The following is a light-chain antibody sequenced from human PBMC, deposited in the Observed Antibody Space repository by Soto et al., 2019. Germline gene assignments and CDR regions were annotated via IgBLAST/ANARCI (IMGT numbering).Light chain of an antibody. CDR2: NIF. CDR1: QSVSSTY. CDR3: QQYGSSPGT. V-gene: IGKV3-20*01. Sequence: IVLTQATGTLSLSPGERATLSCRASQSVSSTYLAWYQQKPGQAPRLLSYNIFSRATGIPDRFSGSGSGTDFILTIGRLEAEDFALYYCQQYGSSPGTFGQGTKVEIK. J-gene: IGKJ1*01.